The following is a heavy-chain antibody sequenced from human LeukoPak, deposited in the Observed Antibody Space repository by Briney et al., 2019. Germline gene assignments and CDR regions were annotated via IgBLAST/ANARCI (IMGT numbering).Heavy chain of an antibody. CDR3: ASTGSSSWYPEFDY. V-gene: IGHV4-4*02. CDR2: IYHSGST. J-gene: IGHJ4*02. Sequence: PSETLSLTCAVSGGSISSGNWWSWVRQSPGRGLEWIGEIYHSGSTNYNPSLKSRVTISLDKSKNQFSLKLSSVTAADTAVYYCASTGSSSWYPEFDYWGQGTLVTVSS. D-gene: IGHD6-13*01. CDR1: GGSISSGNW.